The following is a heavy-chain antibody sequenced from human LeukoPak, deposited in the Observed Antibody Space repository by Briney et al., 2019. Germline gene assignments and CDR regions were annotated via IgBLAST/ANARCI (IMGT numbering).Heavy chain of an antibody. Sequence: GGSLRVSCAASGFSFSDYYMTWIRQAPGKGLEWLSYISSNNGRIIYYADSVKGRFTISRDNTKNSLFLQMVSLRVEDTAVYYCARYYSDAFDLWGEGTVVTVSP. CDR3: ARYYSDAFDL. CDR1: GFSFSDYY. D-gene: IGHD3-10*01. V-gene: IGHV3-11*04. CDR2: ISSNNGRII. J-gene: IGHJ3*01.